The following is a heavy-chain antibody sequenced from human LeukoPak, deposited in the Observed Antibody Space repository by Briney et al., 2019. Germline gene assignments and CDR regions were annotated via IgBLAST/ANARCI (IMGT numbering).Heavy chain of an antibody. D-gene: IGHD3-10*01. Sequence: PSETLSLTCAVYGGSFSGYYWSWIRQPPGKGLEWIGEINHSGSTNYNPSLKSRVTISVDTSKNQFSLKLSSVTAADTAVYYYYGSGSYFEGTFDYWGQGSLVTVSS. CDR1: GGSFSGYY. CDR2: INHSGST. V-gene: IGHV4-34*01. CDR3: YGSGSYFEGTFDY. J-gene: IGHJ4*02.